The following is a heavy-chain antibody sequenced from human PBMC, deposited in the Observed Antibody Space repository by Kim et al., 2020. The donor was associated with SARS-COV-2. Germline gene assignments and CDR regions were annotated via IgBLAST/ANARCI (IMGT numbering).Heavy chain of an antibody. V-gene: IGHV3-33*01. CDR2: K. Sequence: KYYADSVKGRFTISRDNSKNTLYLQMNSLRAEDTAVYYCARDPGWYYVDYWGQGTLVTVSS. J-gene: IGHJ4*02. CDR3: ARDPGWYYVDY.